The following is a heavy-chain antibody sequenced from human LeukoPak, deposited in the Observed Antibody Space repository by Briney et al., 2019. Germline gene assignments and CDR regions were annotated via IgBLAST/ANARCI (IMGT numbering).Heavy chain of an antibody. V-gene: IGHV3-21*01. CDR1: GFTFSSYS. Sequence: GGSLRLSCAAPGFTFSSYSMNWVRQAPGKGLEWVSSISSSSSYIYYADSVKGRFTISRDNAKNSLYLQMNSLRAEDTAVYYCAREEAIGSSWYHTYYFDYWGQGTLVTVSS. CDR3: AREEAIGSSWYHTYYFDY. J-gene: IGHJ4*02. CDR2: ISSSSSYI. D-gene: IGHD6-13*01.